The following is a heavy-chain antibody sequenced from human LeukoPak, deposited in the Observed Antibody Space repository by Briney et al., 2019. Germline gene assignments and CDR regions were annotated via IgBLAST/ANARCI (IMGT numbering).Heavy chain of an antibody. CDR2: IYYSRST. V-gene: IGHV4-59*01. J-gene: IGHJ5*02. D-gene: IGHD6-6*01. CDR1: GGSISSYY. CDR3: ARDHEYSSSSNWFDP. Sequence: SETLSLTCTVSGGSISSYYWSWIRQPPGKGLEWIGYIYYSRSTNYNPSLKSRVTISVDTSKNQFSLKLSSVTAADTAVYYCARDHEYSSSSNWFDPWGQGTLVTVSS.